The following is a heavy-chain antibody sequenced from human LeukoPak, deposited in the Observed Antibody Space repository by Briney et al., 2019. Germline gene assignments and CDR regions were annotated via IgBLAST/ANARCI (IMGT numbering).Heavy chain of an antibody. CDR2: IRYDGSNK. CDR3: AKDISDFWSGPDY. V-gene: IGHV3-30*02. J-gene: IGHJ4*02. CDR1: GFTFSNSW. Sequence: GGSLRLSCAASGFTFSNSWMHWVRQAPGKGLEWVAFIRYDGSNKYYADSVKGRFTISRDNSKNTLYLQMNSLRAEDTAVYYCAKDISDFWSGPDYWGQGTLVTVSS. D-gene: IGHD3-3*01.